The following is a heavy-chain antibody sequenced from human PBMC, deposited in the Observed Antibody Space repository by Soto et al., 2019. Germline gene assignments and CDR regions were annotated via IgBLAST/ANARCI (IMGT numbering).Heavy chain of an antibody. CDR2: ISSSSSTI. D-gene: IGHD6-19*01. J-gene: IGHJ3*02. Sequence: GGSLRLSCAASGFTFSSYSMNWVRQAPGKGLEWVSYISSSSSTIYYADSVKGRFTISRDNAKNSLYLQMNSLRAEDTAVYYCARRSGWLAHDAFDIWGQGTMVTVSS. V-gene: IGHV3-48*01. CDR1: GFTFSSYS. CDR3: ARRSGWLAHDAFDI.